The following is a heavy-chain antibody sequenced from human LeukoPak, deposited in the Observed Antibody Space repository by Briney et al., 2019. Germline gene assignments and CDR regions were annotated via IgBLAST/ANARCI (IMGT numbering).Heavy chain of an antibody. CDR3: ARSLVGATGKNFDY. D-gene: IGHD1-26*01. Sequence: GGSLRLSCAASGFTLSSYSMNWVRQAPGKGLEWVSSISSSSSYIYYADSVKGRFTISRDNAKNSLYLQMNSLRAEDTAVYYCARSLVGATGKNFDYWGQGTLVTVSS. CDR2: ISSSSSYI. V-gene: IGHV3-21*01. J-gene: IGHJ4*02. CDR1: GFTLSSYS.